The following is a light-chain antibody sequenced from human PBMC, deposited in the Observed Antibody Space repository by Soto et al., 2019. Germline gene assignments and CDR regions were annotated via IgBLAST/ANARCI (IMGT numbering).Light chain of an antibody. CDR2: GAS. CDR1: QTVTSDY. CDR3: QQYGRSPAT. J-gene: IGKJ2*01. V-gene: IGKV3-20*01. Sequence: EIVLTQSPGTLSWSPGERATLSCRASQTVTSDYLAWYQQKVGQAPRLLMYGASNRATGIPDRFIGSGSGTDFSLTITRLEPEDFAVYHCQQYGRSPATFGQGTKLEMK.